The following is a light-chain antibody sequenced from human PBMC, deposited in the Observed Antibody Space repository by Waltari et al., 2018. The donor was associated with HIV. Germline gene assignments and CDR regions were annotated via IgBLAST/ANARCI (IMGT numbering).Light chain of an antibody. V-gene: IGLV2-14*03. CDR1: CPHVGALYF. CDR2: DFS. J-gene: IGLJ3*02. Sequence: QSALTQPASVSGSPGQSITIPRSRSCPHVGALYFVFLYQPRPSKAPKVMIYDFSYRPSGVSNRFSGSKSANTASLTISGLQAEDEAVYYCCSYTSSDTLWVFGGGTKLTVL. CDR3: CSYTSSDTLWV.